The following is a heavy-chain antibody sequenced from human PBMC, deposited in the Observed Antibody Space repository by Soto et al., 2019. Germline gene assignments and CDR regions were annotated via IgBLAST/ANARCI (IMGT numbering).Heavy chain of an antibody. V-gene: IGHV4-4*02. J-gene: IGHJ6*02. CDR2: IYHGGST. CDR3: ARFYYYYGMDV. CDR1: GGSISSSNW. Sequence: SETLSLTCAVSGGSISSSNWLSWVRQPPGKGLEWIGEIYHGGSTNYNPSLKSRVTISVDKSKNQLSLKLSSVTAADTAVYYCARFYYYYGMDVWGQGTTVTVSS.